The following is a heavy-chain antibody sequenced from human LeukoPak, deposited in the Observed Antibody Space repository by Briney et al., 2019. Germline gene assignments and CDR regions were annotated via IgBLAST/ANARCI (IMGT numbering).Heavy chain of an antibody. CDR1: GGSISSGGYY. D-gene: IGHD4-17*01. CDR2: INHSGST. CDR3: ARIQDYGDYVDFDY. J-gene: IGHJ4*02. Sequence: PSETLSLTCTVSGGSISSGGYYWSWIRQPPGKGLEWIGEINHSGSTNYNPSLKSRVTISVDTSKNQFSLKLSSVTAADTAVYYCARIQDYGDYVDFDYWGQGTLVTVSS. V-gene: IGHV4-39*07.